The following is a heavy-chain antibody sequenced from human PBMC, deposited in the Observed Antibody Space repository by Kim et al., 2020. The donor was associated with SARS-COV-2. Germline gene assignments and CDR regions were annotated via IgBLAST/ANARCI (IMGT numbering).Heavy chain of an antibody. CDR3: ARSDYDILTGQNDY. D-gene: IGHD3-9*01. Sequence: GGSLRLSCAASGFTFSSYALHWVRQAPGKGLEWVAVISNDGNKKYYVESAKGRFTISRDNSKNTLYLQMNSLSAEDTAVYYCARSDYDILTGQNDYWGQGTLVTVSS. V-gene: IGHV3-30*04. CDR1: GFTFSSYA. CDR2: ISNDGNKK. J-gene: IGHJ4*02.